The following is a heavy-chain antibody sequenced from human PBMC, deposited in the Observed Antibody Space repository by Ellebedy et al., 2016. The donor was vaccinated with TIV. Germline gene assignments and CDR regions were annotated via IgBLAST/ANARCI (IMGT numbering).Heavy chain of an antibody. CDR2: INPNSGGT. J-gene: IGHJ6*02. D-gene: IGHD1-1*01. CDR3: ARVESPYCMDV. CDR1: GYTFTGYY. Sequence: AASVKVSCKASGYTFTGYYMHWVRHAPGQGLEWIGWINPNSGGTNYAQKFQGRVTMTRDTSISTAYMELSRLRSDDTAVYYCARVESPYCMDVWGQGTTVTVSS. V-gene: IGHV1-2*02.